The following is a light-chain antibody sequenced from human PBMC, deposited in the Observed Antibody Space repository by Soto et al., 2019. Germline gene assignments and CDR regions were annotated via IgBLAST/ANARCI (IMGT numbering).Light chain of an antibody. CDR2: AAS. CDR3: QQSYSTPVT. Sequence: DLQMTQSPASLSASLGDRVSISCRASQSISSYLNWYQQKPGKAPKLLIYAASSLQSGVPSRFSGSGSGTDFTLTISSLQPEDFATYYYQQSYSTPVTFGQGTKV. CDR1: QSISSY. V-gene: IGKV1-39*01. J-gene: IGKJ1*01.